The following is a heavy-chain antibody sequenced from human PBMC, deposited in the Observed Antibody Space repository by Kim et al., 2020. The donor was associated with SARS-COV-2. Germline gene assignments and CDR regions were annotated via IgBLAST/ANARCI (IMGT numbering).Heavy chain of an antibody. CDR2: INPDSGVT. Sequence: ASVKVSCKTSGYTFTTRYLHWVRQAPGHGLEWMGRINPDSGVTNYAQRFQGRVTMTRDKSISTAYMELSSLRSDDTVVYYCARGNTETIDYWGQRTLVTVSS. CDR1: GYTFTTRY. CDR3: ARGNTETIDY. V-gene: IGHV1-2*05. J-gene: IGHJ4*02.